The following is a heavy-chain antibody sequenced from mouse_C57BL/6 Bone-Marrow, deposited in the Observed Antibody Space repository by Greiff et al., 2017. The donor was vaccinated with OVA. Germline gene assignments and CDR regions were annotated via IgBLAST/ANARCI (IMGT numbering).Heavy chain of an antibody. J-gene: IGHJ2*01. CDR3: ARAPYYYGSSYVTY. CDR2: IYPGSGST. V-gene: IGHV1-55*01. CDR1: GYTFTSYW. D-gene: IGHD1-1*01. Sequence: QVQLQQPGAELVKPGASVKMSCKASGYTFTSYWITWVKQRPGQGLEWIGDIYPGSGSTKYNEKFKSKATLTLDKPSSTADMQLSSLTSEDSAVYYCARAPYYYGSSYVTYWGQGTTLTVSS.